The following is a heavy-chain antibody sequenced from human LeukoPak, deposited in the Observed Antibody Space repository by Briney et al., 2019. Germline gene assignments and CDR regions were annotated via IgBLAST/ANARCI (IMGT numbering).Heavy chain of an antibody. J-gene: IGHJ6*03. CDR2: IYYSGST. V-gene: IGHV4-59*08. Sequence: SETLSLTCTVSGGSISSYYWSWIRQPPGKGLEWIGYIYYSGSTNYNPSLKSRVTISVDTSKNQFSLKLSSVTAADTAVYYCAGLTSSHYYYYYMDVWGKGTTVTVSS. D-gene: IGHD6-6*01. CDR3: AGLTSSHYYYYYMDV. CDR1: GGSISSYY.